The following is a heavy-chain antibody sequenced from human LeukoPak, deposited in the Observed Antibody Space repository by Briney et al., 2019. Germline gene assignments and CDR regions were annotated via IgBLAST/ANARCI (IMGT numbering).Heavy chain of an antibody. Sequence: GQSLKISCKGSGYSFTSYWIGWVRQMPGKGLECMGIINPDDSDTRYSPSFQGQVTISADNSISTAYLQWSSLKASDTAMYYCARGLDITMVRGVIIMDWFDPWGQGTLVTVSS. J-gene: IGHJ5*02. CDR1: GYSFTSYW. CDR2: INPDDSDT. D-gene: IGHD3-10*01. CDR3: ARGLDITMVRGVIIMDWFDP. V-gene: IGHV5-51*01.